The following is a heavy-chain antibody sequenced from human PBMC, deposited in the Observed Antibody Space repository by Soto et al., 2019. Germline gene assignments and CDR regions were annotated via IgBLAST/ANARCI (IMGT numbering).Heavy chain of an antibody. CDR1: GGSISSYY. J-gene: IGHJ4*02. V-gene: IGHV4-59*01. CDR3: ARSNSGYDSDY. Sequence: QVQLQESGPGLVKPSETLSLTCTVSGGSISSYYWSWIRQPPGKGLEWIGYIYYSGSTNYNPSLKSRVTISVDTSKNQFSLKLSSVTAADTAVYYCARSNSGYDSDYWGQGTLVTVSS. CDR2: IYYSGST. D-gene: IGHD5-12*01.